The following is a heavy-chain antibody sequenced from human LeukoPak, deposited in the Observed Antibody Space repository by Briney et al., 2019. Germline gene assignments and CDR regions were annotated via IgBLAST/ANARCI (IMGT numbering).Heavy chain of an antibody. CDR1: GGSFSGYY. CDR2: IDHSGST. D-gene: IGHD2-2*01. J-gene: IGHJ4*02. Sequence: SETLSLTCAVYGGSFSGYYWSWIRQPPGKGLEWIGEIDHSGSTNYNPSLKSRVTISVDTSKNQFSLKLSSVTAADTAVHYCARAPAGRQMINWGQGTLVTVSS. CDR3: ARAPAGRQMIN. V-gene: IGHV4-34*01.